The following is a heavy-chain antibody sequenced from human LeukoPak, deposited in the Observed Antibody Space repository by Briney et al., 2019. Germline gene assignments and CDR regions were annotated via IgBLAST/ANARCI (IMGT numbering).Heavy chain of an antibody. CDR1: GFTFSNYW. CDR3: ASTLTFDN. Sequence: PGGSLRLSCAASGFTFSNYWMTWVRQVPGKGLEWVASIEEDGSDRYNVDSVKGRFTISRDNAKNSPSLQMSSLRAEDTAVYYCASTLTFDNWGLGILVTVSS. V-gene: IGHV3-7*01. CDR2: IEEDGSDR. J-gene: IGHJ3*02.